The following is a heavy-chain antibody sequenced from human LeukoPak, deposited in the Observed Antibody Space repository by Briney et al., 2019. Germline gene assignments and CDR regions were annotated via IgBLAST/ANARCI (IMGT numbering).Heavy chain of an antibody. V-gene: IGHV3-21*01. CDR2: IRSSSSYI. J-gene: IGHJ4*02. Sequence: PGGSLRLSCVASGFTFSNYGMHWVRQAPGKGLEWVSSIRSSSSYIYYADSVKGRFTISRDNAKNSLYLQMNSLRAEDTAVYYCARGSVGAENYWGQGTLVTVSS. D-gene: IGHD1-26*01. CDR3: ARGSVGAENY. CDR1: GFTFSNYG.